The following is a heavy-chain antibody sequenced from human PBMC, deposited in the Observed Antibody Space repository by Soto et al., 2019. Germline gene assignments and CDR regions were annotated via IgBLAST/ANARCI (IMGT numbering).Heavy chain of an antibody. Sequence: QVQLQESGPGLVKPSQTLSLTCTVSGGSISSGGYYWSWIRQHPGKGLEWIGYIYYSGSTYYNPSLNSRVTISVDTSKNQFSLKLSSVTAADTAVYYCARRHSRNYYYGMDVWGQGTTVTVSS. CDR2: IYYSGST. D-gene: IGHD2-15*01. CDR1: GGSISSGGYY. V-gene: IGHV4-31*03. J-gene: IGHJ6*02. CDR3: ARRHSRNYYYGMDV.